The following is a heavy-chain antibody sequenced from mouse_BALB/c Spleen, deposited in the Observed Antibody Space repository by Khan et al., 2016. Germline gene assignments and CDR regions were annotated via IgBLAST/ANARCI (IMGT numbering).Heavy chain of an antibody. CDR2: ISYSGST. CDR3: ARWGYFDV. V-gene: IGHV3-2*02. J-gene: IGHJ1*01. Sequence: EVQLQESGPGLVKPSQSLSLTCTVTGYSITSDYAWNWIRQFPGNKLEWMGYISYSGSTSYNPSLQSRISITRDTSKNQFFLQLNSVTTEDTATYYCARWGYFDVWGAGTTVTVSS. CDR1: GYSITSDYA.